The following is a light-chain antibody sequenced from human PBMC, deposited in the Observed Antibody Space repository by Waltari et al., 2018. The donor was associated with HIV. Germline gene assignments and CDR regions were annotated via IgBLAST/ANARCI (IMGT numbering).Light chain of an antibody. CDR3: QQSYSGPRT. J-gene: IGKJ1*01. CDR2: ATS. Sequence: DIQMTQSPSSLSVSVGDRVTITCRASQSISSFLNWYQQIPGKAPKLLIYATSSLQSGVPSRFSGSGSGTDFTLTISSLQPEDSATYYCQQSYSGPRTFGQGTKVEIK. V-gene: IGKV1-39*01. CDR1: QSISSF.